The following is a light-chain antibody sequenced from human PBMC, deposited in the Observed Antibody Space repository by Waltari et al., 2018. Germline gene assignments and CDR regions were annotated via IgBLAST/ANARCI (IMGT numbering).Light chain of an antibody. V-gene: IGKV2-28*01. Sequence: IVETHSPLYLPVTPGEPASIPCRSSQSLLHRNGNNYLEWYLQKPGQSPQLLIYLGSNRASGVPDRFSGSGSGTDFTLTISRVEAEDVGVYYCMQSLQTLWTFGQGTKVEIK. CDR3: MQSLQTLWT. CDR1: QSLLHRNGNNY. J-gene: IGKJ1*01. CDR2: LGS.